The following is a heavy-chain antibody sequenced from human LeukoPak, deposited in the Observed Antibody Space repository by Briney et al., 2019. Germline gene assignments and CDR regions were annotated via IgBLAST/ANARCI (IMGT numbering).Heavy chain of an antibody. D-gene: IGHD2-2*02. CDR2: ISDSGGST. J-gene: IGHJ6*03. Sequence: GGSLRLSCAASGFTFSSYAMSWVRQAPGKGLEWVSGISDSGGSTSYADSVKGRFTISRDNSKNTLHLQMNSLRAEDTAVYYCAKDQCSSXSCXTRDPSYYMDVWGKGTTVTVSS. V-gene: IGHV3-23*01. CDR1: GFTFSSYA. CDR3: AKDQCSSXSCXTRDPSYYMDV.